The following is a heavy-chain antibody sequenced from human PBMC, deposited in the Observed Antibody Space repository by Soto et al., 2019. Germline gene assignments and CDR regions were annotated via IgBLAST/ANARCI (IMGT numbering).Heavy chain of an antibody. CDR1: GYTFTSYD. CDR2: MNPNSGNT. J-gene: IGHJ4*02. Sequence: QVQLVQSGAEVKKPGASVKVSCKASGYTFTSYDINWVRQATGQGLEWMGWMNPNSGNTGYAQKFQGRVTMTRNTSISTAYMELSSLRSEDTAVYYCARGRGKRRYCSSTSCYGGSIGLWGQGTLVTVSS. V-gene: IGHV1-8*01. D-gene: IGHD2-2*01. CDR3: ARGRGKRRYCSSTSCYGGSIGL.